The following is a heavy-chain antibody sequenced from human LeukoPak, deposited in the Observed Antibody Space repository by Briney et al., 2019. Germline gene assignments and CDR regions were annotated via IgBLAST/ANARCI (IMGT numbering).Heavy chain of an antibody. V-gene: IGHV4-59*01. J-gene: IGHJ6*03. CDR2: TYYSGNT. CDR1: GGSISSYY. Sequence: SETLSLTCTVSGGSISSYYWSWIRQPPGKGLEWIGYTYYSGNTNYNPSLKSRVTILVDTSKNQFSLNLSSVTAADTAVYYCAMTAYYYMDVWGKGTTVTVSS. CDR3: AMTAYYYMDV.